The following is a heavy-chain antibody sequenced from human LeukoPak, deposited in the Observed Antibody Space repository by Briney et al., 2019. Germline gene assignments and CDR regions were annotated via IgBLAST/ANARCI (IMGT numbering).Heavy chain of an antibody. J-gene: IGHJ4*02. CDR3: ARDREYYDSSGYQNYFDY. V-gene: IGHV6-1*01. CDR1: GDSVSSSSAA. Sequence: SQTLSLTCAISGDSVSSSSAAWNWIRQSPSRGLEWLERTYYRSKWYNDYAVSVKSRITVNPDTSKNQFSLKLSSVTAADTAVYYCARDREYYDSSGYQNYFDYWGQGTLVTVSS. D-gene: IGHD3-22*01. CDR2: TYYRSKWYN.